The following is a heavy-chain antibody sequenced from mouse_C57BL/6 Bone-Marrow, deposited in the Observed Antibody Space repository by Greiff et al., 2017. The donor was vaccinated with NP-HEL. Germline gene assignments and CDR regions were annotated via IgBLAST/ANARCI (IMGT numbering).Heavy chain of an antibody. CDR3: AREGATVGWYFDV. CDR2: INPSNGGT. V-gene: IGHV1-53*01. J-gene: IGHJ1*03. Sequence: QVQLQQSGTELVKPGASVKLSCKASGYTFTSYWMHWVKQRPGQGLEWIGNINPSNGGTNYNEKFKSKATLTVDKSSSTAYMQLSSLTSEDSAVYYCAREGATVGWYFDVWGTGTTVTVSS. D-gene: IGHD1-1*01. CDR1: GYTFTSYW.